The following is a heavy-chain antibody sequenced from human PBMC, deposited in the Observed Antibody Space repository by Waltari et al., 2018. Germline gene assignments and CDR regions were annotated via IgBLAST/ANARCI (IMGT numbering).Heavy chain of an antibody. CDR1: GLTFRTYA. J-gene: IGHJ4*02. Sequence: EIQLVESGGGLIQPGGSLRLSCAASGLTFRTYAMSWVRQAPGMGLEWVSAISTRGASTYYAASVKGRFTISRDNSKNTLHLQMNSLRADDTAVYYCARVGGGNYDDSGSASRFDYWGQGTLVTVSS. D-gene: IGHD3-22*01. CDR2: ISTRGAST. V-gene: IGHV3-23*04. CDR3: ARVGGGNYDDSGSASRFDY.